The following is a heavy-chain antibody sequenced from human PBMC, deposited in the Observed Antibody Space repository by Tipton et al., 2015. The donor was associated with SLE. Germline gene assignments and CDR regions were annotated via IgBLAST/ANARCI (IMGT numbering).Heavy chain of an antibody. D-gene: IGHD2-2*01. CDR2: INHSGNT. Sequence: TLSLTCTVSGASISSSSYYWVWFRQPPGKGLEWTGEINHSGNTNYNPSLKSRVTMSVDTSKSQFSLKLTFVSAADTAIYYCARMGLCTTTTCNEGAFDVWGPGSIVTVSS. J-gene: IGHJ3*01. V-gene: IGHV4-39*07. CDR3: ARMGLCTTTTCNEGAFDV. CDR1: GASISSSSYY.